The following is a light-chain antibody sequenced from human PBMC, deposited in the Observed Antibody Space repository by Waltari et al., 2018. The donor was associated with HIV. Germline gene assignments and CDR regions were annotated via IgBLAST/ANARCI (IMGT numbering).Light chain of an antibody. CDR2: GAS. Sequence: EIVLTQSPGTLSLYPGERGTLSCRASASVNSNYIAWYQEKPGQPPRLLIYGASSRATGIPDKFSGSGSGTDFTLTISTLEPEDFAVYYCQQYGSSPPYTFGQGTKLEIK. CDR3: QQYGSSPPYT. V-gene: IGKV3-20*01. CDR1: ASVNSNY. J-gene: IGKJ2*01.